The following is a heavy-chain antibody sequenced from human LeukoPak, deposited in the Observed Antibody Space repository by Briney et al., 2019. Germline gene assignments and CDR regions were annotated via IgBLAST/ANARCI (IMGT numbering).Heavy chain of an antibody. Sequence: PGGSLRLSCAASGFTFSDNYMSWIRQAPGTGLEWVSYISSGGTTIYYADSVKGRFTISRDNAKNSLFLQMNSLRAEDTPVYYCARGGRYSGFAVYWGQGTLVTVSS. D-gene: IGHD5-12*01. CDR1: GFTFSDNY. CDR3: ARGGRYSGFAVY. V-gene: IGHV3-11*01. J-gene: IGHJ4*02. CDR2: ISSGGTTI.